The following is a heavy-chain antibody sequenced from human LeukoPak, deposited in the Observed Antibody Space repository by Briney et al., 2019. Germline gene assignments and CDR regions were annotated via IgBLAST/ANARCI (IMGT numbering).Heavy chain of an antibody. D-gene: IGHD7-27*01. V-gene: IGHV1-2*06. CDR3: VRTPPNWGADY. CDR2: INPNSGGT. J-gene: IGHJ4*02. Sequence: ASVKVSCKASGYTFTGYYMHWVRQAPGQGLEWMGRINPNSGGTNYAQKFQGRVTMTSNTAISTAYMELSSLRSEDTAVYYCVRTPPNWGADYWGQGTLVTVSS. CDR1: GYTFTGYY.